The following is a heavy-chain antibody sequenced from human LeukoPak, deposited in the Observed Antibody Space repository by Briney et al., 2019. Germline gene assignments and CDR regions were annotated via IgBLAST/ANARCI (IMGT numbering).Heavy chain of an antibody. CDR1: GFTFSSYA. J-gene: IGHJ4*02. V-gene: IGHV3-30-3*01. CDR3: AREAMGATLDY. Sequence: GGSLRLSCAASGFTFSSYAMHWVRQAPGKGLEWVAVISYDGSDKYYADSVKGRFTISRDNSKNTLYLQMNSLRAEDTAVYYCAREAMGATLDYWGQGTLVTVSS. D-gene: IGHD1-26*01. CDR2: ISYDGSDK.